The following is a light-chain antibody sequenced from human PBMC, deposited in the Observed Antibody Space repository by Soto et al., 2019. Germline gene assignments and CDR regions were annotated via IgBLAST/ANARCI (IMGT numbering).Light chain of an antibody. CDR3: QQYKNWPQIT. Sequence: EIVLTQSPGTLSLSPGEIATISCRASQSVTSSYLAWYQQKPGQAPRLLIYAASSRATGIPARFSGSGSGTEFTLTITRLKSEDLAVYFCQQYKNWPQITFGKWKRLAIK. CDR2: AAS. V-gene: IGKV3-20*01. CDR1: QSVTSSY. J-gene: IGKJ5*01.